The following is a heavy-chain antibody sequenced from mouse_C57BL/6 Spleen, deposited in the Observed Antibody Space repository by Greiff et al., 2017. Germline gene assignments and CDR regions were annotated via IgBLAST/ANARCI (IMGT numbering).Heavy chain of an antibody. D-gene: IGHD1-1*01. V-gene: IGHV1-82*01. J-gene: IGHJ3*01. Sequence: QVQLKESGPELVKPGASVKISCKASGYAFSSSWMNWVKPRPGKGLEWIGRLYPGDGDTNYNGKFKGKATLTADKSSSTAYMQLSSLTSEDSAVYFCARSGGSSPWFAYWGQGTLVTVSA. CDR2: LYPGDGDT. CDR3: ARSGGSSPWFAY. CDR1: GYAFSSSW.